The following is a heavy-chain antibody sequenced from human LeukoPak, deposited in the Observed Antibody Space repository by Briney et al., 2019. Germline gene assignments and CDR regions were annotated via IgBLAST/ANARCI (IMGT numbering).Heavy chain of an antibody. J-gene: IGHJ5*02. Sequence: SETLSLTCAVYGGSFSGYYWSWIRQPPGKGLEWIGEINHSGSTNYDPFLKSRVTISVDTSKNQFSLRLSSVTAADTAVYYCAISSTWFNWFDPWGQGTLVTVSS. V-gene: IGHV4-34*01. D-gene: IGHD6-13*01. CDR1: GGSFSGYY. CDR2: INHSGST. CDR3: AISSTWFNWFDP.